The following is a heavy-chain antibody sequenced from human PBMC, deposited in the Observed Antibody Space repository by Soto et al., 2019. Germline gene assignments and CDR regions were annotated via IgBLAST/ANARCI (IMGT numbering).Heavy chain of an antibody. CDR3: ARDAHLAGIAARPLNWFDP. CDR1: GYTFTSYA. V-gene: IGHV1-3*01. J-gene: IGHJ5*01. CDR2: INAGNGNT. D-gene: IGHD6-6*01. Sequence: GASVKVSCKASGYTFTSYAMHWVRQAPGQRLEWMGWINAGNGNTKYSQKFQGRVTITRDTSASTAYMELSSLRSEDTAVYYCARDAHLAGIAARPLNWFDPWGQGTLVTVSS.